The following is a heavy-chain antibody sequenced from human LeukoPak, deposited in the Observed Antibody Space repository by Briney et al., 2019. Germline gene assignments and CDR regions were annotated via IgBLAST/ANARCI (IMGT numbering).Heavy chain of an antibody. CDR2: INDGGST. CDR1: GGSFSGYY. CDR3: ARSLDIVVVPAAMMGGFDY. J-gene: IGHJ4*02. D-gene: IGHD2-2*03. V-gene: IGHV4-34*01. Sequence: SETLSLTCAVYGGSFSGYYWSGIRQPPGKGLEWIGEINDGGSTNYNPSLKSRVTISVDTSKNQFSLKLSSVTAADTAVYYCARSLDIVVVPAAMMGGFDYWGQGTLVTVSS.